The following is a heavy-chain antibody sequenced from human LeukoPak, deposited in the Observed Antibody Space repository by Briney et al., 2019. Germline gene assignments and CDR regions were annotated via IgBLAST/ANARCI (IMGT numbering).Heavy chain of an antibody. J-gene: IGHJ5*02. CDR1: GFTVSSKY. CDR2: IYTGGTT. Sequence: PGGSLRLSCAASGFTVSSKYMSWVRQAPGKGLEWVSVIYTGGTTYYADSVKGRFTISRGNSKNTLYLQMNSLRAEDTAVYYCARGLGPADGFDPWGQGTPVTVSS. D-gene: IGHD2-2*01. V-gene: IGHV3-53*01. CDR3: ARGLGPADGFDP.